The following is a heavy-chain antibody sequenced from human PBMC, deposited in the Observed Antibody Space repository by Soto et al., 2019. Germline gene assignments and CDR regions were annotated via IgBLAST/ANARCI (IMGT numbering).Heavy chain of an antibody. CDR2: MNSDGSII. Sequence: GGSLRPSCAFAGYTFVNHWMHWVRQAPGKGLEWVSRMNSDGSIINYADSVKGRFTVSRDNAKNTLYLQMNGLRVEDTAVYYCATAEVDYWGPGTLVTVSS. V-gene: IGHV3-74*01. CDR1: GYTFVNHW. CDR3: ATAEVDY. J-gene: IGHJ4*02.